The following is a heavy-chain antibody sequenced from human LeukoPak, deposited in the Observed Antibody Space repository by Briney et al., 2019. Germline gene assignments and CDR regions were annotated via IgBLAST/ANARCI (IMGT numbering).Heavy chain of an antibody. Sequence: GGSLRLSCAASGFTFSGSAMHWVRQASGKGLEWVGRIRDKAKSYATAYGESVEGRFTISRDDSKNTAYLQMNSLRAEDTAVYYCARGFYYDFWSGYYSPYYGMDVWGQGTTVTVSS. J-gene: IGHJ6*02. CDR1: GFTFSGSA. CDR2: IRDKAKSYAT. D-gene: IGHD3-3*01. CDR3: ARGFYYDFWSGYYSPYYGMDV. V-gene: IGHV3-73*01.